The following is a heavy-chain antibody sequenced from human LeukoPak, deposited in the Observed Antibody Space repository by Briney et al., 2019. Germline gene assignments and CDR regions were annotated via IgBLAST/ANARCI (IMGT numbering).Heavy chain of an antibody. J-gene: IGHJ4*02. V-gene: IGHV3-30-3*01. CDR2: ISYDGSNK. D-gene: IGHD6-13*01. Sequence: GGSLRLSCAASGFTFSSYAMHWVRQAPGKGLEWVAVISYDGSNKYYADSVKGRFTISRDNSKNTLYLQMNSLRAADTAVYYCARGVYIAAAQYGYWGQGTLVTVSS. CDR3: ARGVYIAAAQYGY. CDR1: GFTFSSYA.